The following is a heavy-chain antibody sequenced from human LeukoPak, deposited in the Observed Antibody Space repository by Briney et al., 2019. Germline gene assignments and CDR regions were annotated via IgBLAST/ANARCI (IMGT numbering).Heavy chain of an antibody. CDR2: IYYSGNT. J-gene: IGHJ6*03. CDR1: GGSLRSSGYY. V-gene: IGHV4-39*01. Sequence: SETLSLTSTVSGGSLRSSGYYWGWLRQPPGKGLEWIARIYYSGNTYYNPSLKSRVTISVDTSKNQFSLELSSVTAADTAVYYCARHLDGYNYYYYYYMDVWGKGTTVTVSS. D-gene: IGHD5-24*01. CDR3: ARHLDGYNYYYYYYMDV.